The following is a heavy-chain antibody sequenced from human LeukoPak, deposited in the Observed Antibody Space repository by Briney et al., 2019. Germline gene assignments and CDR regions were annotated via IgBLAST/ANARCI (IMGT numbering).Heavy chain of an antibody. CDR1: EFTFSSFW. V-gene: IGHV3-7*01. CDR2: IKQDGSER. D-gene: IGHD5-18*01. Sequence: GGSLRLSCAASEFTFSSFWMNWVRQAPGKGLEWVANIKQDGSERYYVDSVRGRFTISRDNAKKSLYLEMNSLRAEDTAVYYCARLHTAMVVDAFDIWGQGTMITVSA. CDR3: ARLHTAMVVDAFDI. J-gene: IGHJ3*02.